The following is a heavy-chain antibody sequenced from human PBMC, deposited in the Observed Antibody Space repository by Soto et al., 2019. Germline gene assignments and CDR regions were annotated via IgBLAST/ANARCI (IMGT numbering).Heavy chain of an antibody. V-gene: IGHV1-69*06. J-gene: IGHJ6*02. D-gene: IGHD6-6*01. CDR1: GGTFSSYA. CDR2: IIPIFGTA. CDR3: SRPEGYSSSSGYYYYGMDV. Sequence: QVQLVQSGAEVKKPGSSVKVSCKASGGTFSSYAISWVRQAPGQGLEWMGGIIPIFGTANYAQKFQGRVTITADKSTSTAYMELSSLRAEDTAVYYCSRPEGYSSSSGYYYYGMDVWGQGTTGNVSS.